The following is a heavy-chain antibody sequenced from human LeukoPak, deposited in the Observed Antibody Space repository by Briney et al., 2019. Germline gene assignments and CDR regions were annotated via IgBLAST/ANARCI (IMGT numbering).Heavy chain of an antibody. CDR1: GFTFSSYG. CDR2: IWYDGSNK. Sequence: GGSLRLSCAASGFTFSSYGMHWVRQAPGKGLEWVAVIWYDGSNKYYADSVKGRFTISRDNSKNTLYLQMNSLRAEDTAVYHCAREDGYHLPFDYWGQGTLVTVSS. D-gene: IGHD5-24*01. CDR3: AREDGYHLPFDY. V-gene: IGHV3-33*01. J-gene: IGHJ4*02.